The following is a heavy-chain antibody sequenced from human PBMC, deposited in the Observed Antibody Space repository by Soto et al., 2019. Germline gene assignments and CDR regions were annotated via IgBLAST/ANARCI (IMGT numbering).Heavy chain of an antibody. V-gene: IGHV4-39*07. CDR1: GGSVSSSSYY. CDR3: ARDSQLSGSYYSEYYFDY. CDR2: VYYSGST. J-gene: IGHJ4*02. Sequence: SETLSLTCTVSGGSVSSSSYYWGWVRQPPGKGLEWIGSVYYSGSTNYNPSLESRVTISVDTSKNQFSLKLSSVTAADTAVYYCARDSQLSGSYYSEYYFDYWGQGTLVTVSS. D-gene: IGHD1-26*01.